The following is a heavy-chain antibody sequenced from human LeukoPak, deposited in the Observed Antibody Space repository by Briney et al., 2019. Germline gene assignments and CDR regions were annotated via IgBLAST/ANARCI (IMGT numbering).Heavy chain of an antibody. D-gene: IGHD1-26*01. Sequence: GGSLRLSCAASGFPFSSYSMTWVRQAPGKGLEWVAGIKDDGSEKYYVDSVKGRFTISRDNAKNSLYLQMNSLRAEDTAVYCCAKDRGGSYTLSLDYWGQGTLVTVSS. CDR2: IKDDGSEK. CDR1: GFPFSSYS. J-gene: IGHJ4*02. CDR3: AKDRGGSYTLSLDY. V-gene: IGHV3-7*03.